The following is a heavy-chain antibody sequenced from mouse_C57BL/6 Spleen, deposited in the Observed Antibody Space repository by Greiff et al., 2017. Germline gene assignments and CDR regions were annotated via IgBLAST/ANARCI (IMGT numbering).Heavy chain of an antibody. CDR2: ISYDGSN. CDR1: GYSITSGYY. Sequence: ESGPGLVKPSQSLSLTCSVTGYSITSGYYWNCIRQFPGNKLEWMGYISYDGSNNYNPSLKNRISITRDTSTNQFFLKLNSVTTEDTATYYCARDLYYGSSSGYFDVWGTGTTVTVSS. D-gene: IGHD1-1*01. V-gene: IGHV3-6*01. J-gene: IGHJ1*03. CDR3: ARDLYYGSSSGYFDV.